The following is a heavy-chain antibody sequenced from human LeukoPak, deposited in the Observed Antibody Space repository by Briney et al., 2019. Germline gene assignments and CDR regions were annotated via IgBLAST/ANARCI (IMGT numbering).Heavy chain of an antibody. CDR2: ISYDGSHK. V-gene: IGHV3-30*04. J-gene: IGHJ4*02. CDR3: AIDRYSSGWYTFDY. Sequence: GGSLGLSCAASGFTFSSYAMHWVRQAPGKGLEWVAVISYDGSHKYYADSVKGRFTISRDNSKNTLYLQMNSLRAEDTAVYYCAIDRYSSGWYTFDYWGQGTLVTVSS. D-gene: IGHD6-19*01. CDR1: GFTFSSYA.